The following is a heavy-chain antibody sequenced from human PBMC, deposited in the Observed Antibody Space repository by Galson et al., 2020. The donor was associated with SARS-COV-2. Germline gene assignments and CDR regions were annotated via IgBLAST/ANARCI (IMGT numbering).Heavy chain of an antibody. CDR1: GGSISSSSYY. CDR2: IYYSGST. V-gene: IGHV4-39*01. Sequence: SETLSLTCTVSGGSISSSSYYWGWIRQPPGKGLEWIGSIYYSGSTYYNPSLKSRVTISVDTSKNQFSLKLSSVTAADTAVYYCARRGPHNTRDLDAFDIWGQGTMVTVSS. D-gene: IGHD2-21*01. J-gene: IGHJ3*02. CDR3: ARRGPHNTRDLDAFDI.